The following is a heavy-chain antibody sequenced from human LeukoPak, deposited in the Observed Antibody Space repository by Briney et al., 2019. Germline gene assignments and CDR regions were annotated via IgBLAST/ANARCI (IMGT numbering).Heavy chain of an antibody. Sequence: SETLSLTCAVYGGSFSGYYWSWIRQPPGKGLEWIGEINHSGSINYNPSLKSRVTISVDTSKNQFSLKLSSVTAADTAVYYCARQRGYCTNGVCYTWYFDYWGQGTLVTVSS. D-gene: IGHD2-8*01. CDR1: GGSFSGYY. CDR3: ARQRGYCTNGVCYTWYFDY. CDR2: INHSGSI. J-gene: IGHJ4*02. V-gene: IGHV4-34*01.